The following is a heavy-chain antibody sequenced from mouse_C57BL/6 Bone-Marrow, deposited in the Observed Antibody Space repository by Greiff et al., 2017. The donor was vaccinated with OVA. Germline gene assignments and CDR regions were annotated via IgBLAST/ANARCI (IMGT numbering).Heavy chain of an antibody. CDR1: GFTFTDYY. Sequence: DVHLVESGGGLVQPGGSLSLSCAASGFTFTDYYMSWVRQPPGKALEWLGFIRNKANGYTTEYSASVKGRFTISRDNSQSILYLQMNALRAEDSATYYCARLTEEDYFDYWGQGTTLTVSS. V-gene: IGHV7-3*01. CDR3: ARLTEEDYFDY. J-gene: IGHJ2*01. CDR2: IRNKANGYTT.